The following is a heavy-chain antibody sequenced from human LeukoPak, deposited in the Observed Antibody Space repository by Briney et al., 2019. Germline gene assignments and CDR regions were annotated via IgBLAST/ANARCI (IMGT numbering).Heavy chain of an antibody. CDR3: ARDETVQMVRGVIIFDY. D-gene: IGHD3-10*01. CDR1: GGSISSSSYY. CDR2: IYYSGST. J-gene: IGHJ4*02. Sequence: PSETLSLTCTVSGGSISSSSYYWGWIRQPPGKGLEWIGSIYYSGSTYYNPSLKSRVTISVDTSKNQFSLKLSSVTAADTAVYYCARDETVQMVRGVIIFDYWGQGTLVTVSS. V-gene: IGHV4-39*07.